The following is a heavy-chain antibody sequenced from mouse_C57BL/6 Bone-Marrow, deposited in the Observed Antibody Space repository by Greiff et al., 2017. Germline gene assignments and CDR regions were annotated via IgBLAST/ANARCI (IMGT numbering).Heavy chain of an antibody. Sequence: VQLQQPGAELVKPGASVKISCKASGYAFSSYWMNWVKQRPGKGLEWIGQIYPGDGDTNYNGKFKGKATLTADKSSSTAYMQLSSLTSEDSAVYFCARCPSTVVATGAMDYWGQGTSVTVSS. J-gene: IGHJ4*01. CDR1: GYAFSSYW. D-gene: IGHD1-1*01. CDR3: ARCPSTVVATGAMDY. V-gene: IGHV1-80*01. CDR2: IYPGDGDT.